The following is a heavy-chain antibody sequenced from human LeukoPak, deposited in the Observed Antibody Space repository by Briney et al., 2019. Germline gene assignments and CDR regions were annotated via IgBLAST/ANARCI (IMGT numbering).Heavy chain of an antibody. J-gene: IGHJ6*02. CDR2: ISGSSSTI. D-gene: IGHD4-17*01. V-gene: IGHV3-48*01. CDR3: ARALSDDGDSAHGMDV. Sequence: GGSLRLSCAASGFTFSSYAMSWVRQAPGKGLEWVSYISGSSSTIHYADSVKGRFAISRDNAKNSLYLQMNSLRAEDTAVYYCARALSDDGDSAHGMDVWGQGTTVTVSS. CDR1: GFTFSSYA.